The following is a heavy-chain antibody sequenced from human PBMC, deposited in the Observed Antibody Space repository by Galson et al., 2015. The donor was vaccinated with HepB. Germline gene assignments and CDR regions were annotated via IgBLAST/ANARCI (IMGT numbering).Heavy chain of an antibody. V-gene: IGHV3-66*01. CDR1: GFTVSSNY. CDR3: ARGEGGDYDILTGYYKEGGMDV. D-gene: IGHD3-9*01. Sequence: SLRLSCAASGFTVSSNYMSWVRQAPGKGLEWVSVIYSGGSTYYADSVKGRFTISRDNSKNTLYLQMNSLRAEDTAVYYCARGEGGDYDILTGYYKEGGMDVWGQGTTVTVSS. J-gene: IGHJ6*02. CDR2: IYSGGST.